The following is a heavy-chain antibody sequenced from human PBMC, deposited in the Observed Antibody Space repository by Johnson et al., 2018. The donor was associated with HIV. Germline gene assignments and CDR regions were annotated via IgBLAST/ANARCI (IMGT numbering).Heavy chain of an antibody. V-gene: IGHV3-48*04. CDR3: ARAHDAFDI. CDR2: ISKSGSTI. Sequence: VQLVESGGGVVQPGRSLRLSCAASGFTFSYYGIHWVRQAPGKGLEWISYISKSGSTIYYADSVKGRFTISRDNAKNSLYLQMNSLRAEDTAVYYCARAHDAFDIWGQGTMVTVSS. CDR1: GFTFSYYG. J-gene: IGHJ3*02.